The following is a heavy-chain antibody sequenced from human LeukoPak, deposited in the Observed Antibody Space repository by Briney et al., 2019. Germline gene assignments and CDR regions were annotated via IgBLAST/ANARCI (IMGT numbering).Heavy chain of an antibody. CDR2: IYPGDSDT. CDR1: EDSFTNYW. CDR3: ARLGDIVVVPAAINFDY. J-gene: IGHJ4*02. V-gene: IGHV5-51*01. Sequence: GESLKISCKGSEDSFTNYWIGWVRQMPGKGLECMGIIYPGDSDTRYSPSFQGQVTISADKSISTAYLQWSSLKASDTAMYYCARLGDIVVVPAAINFDYWGQGTLVTVSS. D-gene: IGHD2-2*02.